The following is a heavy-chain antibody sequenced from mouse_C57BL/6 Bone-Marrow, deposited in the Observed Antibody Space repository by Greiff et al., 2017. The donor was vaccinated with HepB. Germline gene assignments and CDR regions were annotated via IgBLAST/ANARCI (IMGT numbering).Heavy chain of an antibody. V-gene: IGHV14-1*01. CDR3: TTHGSSYGDY. D-gene: IGHD1-1*01. CDR1: GFNIKDYY. CDR2: IDPEDGDT. Sequence: EVQLQQSGAELVRPGASVKLSCTASGFNIKDYYMHWVKQRPEQGLEWIGRIDPEDGDTEYAPKFQGKATMTADTSSNPAYLQLSSLTSEDTAVYYCTTHGSSYGDYWGQGTTLTVSS. J-gene: IGHJ2*01.